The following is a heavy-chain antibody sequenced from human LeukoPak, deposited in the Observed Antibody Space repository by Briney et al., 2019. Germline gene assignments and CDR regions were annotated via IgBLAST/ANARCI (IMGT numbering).Heavy chain of an antibody. CDR1: GGSISSSSYY. D-gene: IGHD3-22*01. J-gene: IGHJ4*02. CDR3: ASRINYYDNSGYVV. V-gene: IGHV4-39*01. CDR2: IYYSGST. Sequence: PSETLSLTCTVSGGSISSSSYYWGWIRQPPGKGLEWIGSIYYSGSTYYNPSLKSRVTISVDTSKNQFSLKLSSVTAADTAVYYCASRINYYDNSGYVVWGQGTLVTVSS.